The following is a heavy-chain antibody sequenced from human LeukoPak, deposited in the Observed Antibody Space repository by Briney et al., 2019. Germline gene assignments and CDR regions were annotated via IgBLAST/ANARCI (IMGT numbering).Heavy chain of an antibody. V-gene: IGHV4-61*09. CDR3: AGSWNAERSFDP. Sequence: KPSETLSLTCTVSGASINSSPYYWTWIRQPAGEGLEWIGHIFTTGPGSYNPSLRSRVTISRDTSKNEFSLSLNSLAAADTAVYYCAGSWNAERSFDPWGQGTLVTVSS. J-gene: IGHJ5*02. D-gene: IGHD1-1*01. CDR1: GASINSSPYY. CDR2: IFTTGPG.